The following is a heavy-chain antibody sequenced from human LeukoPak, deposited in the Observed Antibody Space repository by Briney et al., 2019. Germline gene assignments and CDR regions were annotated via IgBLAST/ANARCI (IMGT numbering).Heavy chain of an antibody. D-gene: IGHD3-3*01. CDR2: IGGRDGST. CDR3: AKQEGGYDFWSGFLY. J-gene: IGHJ4*02. CDR1: GFAFSSYG. Sequence: GGSLRLSCAASGFAFSSYGMSWVRQAPGKGLEWVSAIGGRDGSTYYADSVKGRFTISRDNSKNTLYLQMNSLRAEDTAVYYCAKQEGGYDFWSGFLYWGQGTLVIVSS. V-gene: IGHV3-23*01.